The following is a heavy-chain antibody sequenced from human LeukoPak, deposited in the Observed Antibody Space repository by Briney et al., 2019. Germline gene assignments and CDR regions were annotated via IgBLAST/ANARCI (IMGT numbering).Heavy chain of an antibody. CDR2: IWYDGSNK. V-gene: IGHV3-33*01. CDR3: VRDIGGFYRGYGDS. Sequence: GGSLRLSCAASGFTFRNHGMYWVRQAPGKGLAWVAVIWYDGSNKYYGDSVKGRFTISRDNSKNTLYLQMDSLRVEDTAVYYCVRDIGGFYRGYGDSWGQGTLVTVSS. D-gene: IGHD5-12*01. CDR1: GFTFRNHG. J-gene: IGHJ4*02.